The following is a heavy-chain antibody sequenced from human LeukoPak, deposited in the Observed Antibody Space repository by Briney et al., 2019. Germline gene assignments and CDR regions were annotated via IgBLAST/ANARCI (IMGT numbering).Heavy chain of an antibody. V-gene: IGHV1-24*01. D-gene: IGHD3-10*01. Sequence: ASVKVSCKVSGYTLTELSMHWARQAPGKGLEWMGGFDPEDGETIYAQKFQGRVTMTEDTSTDTAYMELSSLRSEDTAVYYCATRIAYGSGSYYGQVNYFDYWGQGTLVTVSS. CDR1: GYTLTELS. CDR2: FDPEDGET. J-gene: IGHJ4*02. CDR3: ATRIAYGSGSYYGQVNYFDY.